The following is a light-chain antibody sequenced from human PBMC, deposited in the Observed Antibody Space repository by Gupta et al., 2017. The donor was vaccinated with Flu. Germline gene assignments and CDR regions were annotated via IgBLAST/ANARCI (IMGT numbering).Light chain of an antibody. CDR3: QQRDRTPYT. CDR2: AAS. J-gene: IGKJ2*01. V-gene: IGKV1-39*01. CDR1: QNIGKY. Sequence: PSSLSASVGDSVTITCRASQNIGKYLNWYQQKAGTAPKLLIFAASTLQSGVPSRFSGDGAGRDFTLTINSLRPEDFATYYCQQRDRTPYTFGQGTKVDI.